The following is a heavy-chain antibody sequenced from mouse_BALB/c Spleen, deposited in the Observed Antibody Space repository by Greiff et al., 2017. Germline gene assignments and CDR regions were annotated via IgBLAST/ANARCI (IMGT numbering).Heavy chain of an antibody. CDR2: ISSGSSTI. D-gene: IGHD2-14*01. CDR3: ARENYRYDGGYYAMDY. J-gene: IGHJ4*01. V-gene: IGHV5-17*02. Sequence: EVMLVESGGGLVQPGGSRKLSCAASGFTFSSFGMHWVRQAPEKGLEWVAYISSGSSTIYYADTVKGRFTISRDNPKNTLFLQMTSLRSEDTAMYYCARENYRYDGGYYAMDYWGQGTSVTVSS. CDR1: GFTFSSFG.